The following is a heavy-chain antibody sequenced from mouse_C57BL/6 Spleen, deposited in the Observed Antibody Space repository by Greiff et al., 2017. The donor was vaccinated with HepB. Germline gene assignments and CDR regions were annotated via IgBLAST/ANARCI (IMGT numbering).Heavy chain of an antibody. CDR1: GFTFSSYA. CDR2: ISDGGSYT. D-gene: IGHD1-1*01. J-gene: IGHJ1*03. Sequence: EVQLVESGGGLVKPGGSLKLSCAASGFTFSSYAMSWVRQTPEKRLEWVATISDGGSYTYYPDNVKGRFTISRDNAKNNLYLQMSHLKSEDTAMYYCARVGYGSSYGWYFDVWGTGTTATVSS. V-gene: IGHV5-4*01. CDR3: ARVGYGSSYGWYFDV.